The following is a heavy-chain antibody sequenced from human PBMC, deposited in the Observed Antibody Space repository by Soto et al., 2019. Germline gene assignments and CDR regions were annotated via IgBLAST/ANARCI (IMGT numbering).Heavy chain of an antibody. V-gene: IGHV1-69*04. CDR2: IIPILGIA. D-gene: IGHD5-12*01. J-gene: IGHJ5*02. CDR1: GGTFSSYT. Sequence: ASVKVSCKASGGTFSSYTISWVRQAPGQGLEWMGRIIPILGIANYAQKFQGRVTITADKSTGTAYMELSSLRSEDTAVYYCARDNEWRPDIVATSTNSHKKNNWFDPWGQGTLVTVSS. CDR3: ARDNEWRPDIVATSTNSHKKNNWFDP.